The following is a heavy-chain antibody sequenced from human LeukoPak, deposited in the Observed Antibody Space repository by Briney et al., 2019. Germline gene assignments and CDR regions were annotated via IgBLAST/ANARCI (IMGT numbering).Heavy chain of an antibody. Sequence: PGGSLRLSCAASGFTFDDYAMHWVRQAPGKGLVWVSRINTDGSSTSYADSVKGRFTISRDNAKNTLYLQMNSLRAEDTAVYYCGRVGAYYGSGSYSDYWGQGTLVTVSS. D-gene: IGHD3-10*01. CDR1: GFTFDDYA. CDR2: INTDGSST. CDR3: GRVGAYYGSGSYSDY. J-gene: IGHJ4*02. V-gene: IGHV3-74*01.